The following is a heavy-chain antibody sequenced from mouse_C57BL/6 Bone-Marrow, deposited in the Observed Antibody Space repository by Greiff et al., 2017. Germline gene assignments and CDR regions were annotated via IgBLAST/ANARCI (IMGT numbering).Heavy chain of an antibody. D-gene: IGHD2-3*01. CDR2: IDPNSGGT. CDR1: GYTFTSYW. CDR3: ARSRWLLPYYFDY. Sequence: VKLQQPWAELVKPGASVKLSCKASGYTFTSYWMHWVKQRPGRGLEWIGRIDPNSGGTKYNEKFKSKATLTVDKPSSTAYMQLSSLTSEDSAVYYCARSRWLLPYYFDYWGQGTTLTVSS. J-gene: IGHJ2*01. V-gene: IGHV1-72*01.